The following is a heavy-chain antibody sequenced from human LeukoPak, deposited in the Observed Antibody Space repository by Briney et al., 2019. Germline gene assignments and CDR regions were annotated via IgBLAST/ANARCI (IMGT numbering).Heavy chain of an antibody. CDR2: IYPGDSAT. Sequence: GESLKISCKGSGYSFTSYWIGWVRQMPGKGLEWMGIIYPGDSATRYSPSFQGQVTISADKSISTAYLQWSSLKASDTAMYYCASTRITMIVGHDDAFDIWGHRTMVNVSS. CDR3: ASTRITMIVGHDDAFDI. V-gene: IGHV5-51*01. J-gene: IGHJ3*02. D-gene: IGHD3-22*01. CDR1: GYSFTSYW.